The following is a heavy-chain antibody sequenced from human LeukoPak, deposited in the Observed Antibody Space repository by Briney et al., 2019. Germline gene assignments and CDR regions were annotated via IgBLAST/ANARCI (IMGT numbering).Heavy chain of an antibody. V-gene: IGHV3-9*01. CDR2: ISWNSGSI. D-gene: IGHD3-10*01. J-gene: IGHJ4*02. Sequence: GGSLRLSCAASGFTFDDYAMHWVRQAPGKGLEWVSGISWNSGSIGYADSVKGRFTISRDNAKNSLYLQMNSLRAEDTALYYCAKAPGSESYSSPSAGYFDYWGQGTLVTVSS. CDR1: GFTFDDYA. CDR3: AKAPGSESYSSPSAGYFDY.